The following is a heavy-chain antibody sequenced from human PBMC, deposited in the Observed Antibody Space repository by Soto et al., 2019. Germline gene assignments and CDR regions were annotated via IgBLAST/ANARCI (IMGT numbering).Heavy chain of an antibody. CDR3: ARTLPPSPMDV. J-gene: IGHJ6*02. CDR2: ISYDGSNK. Sequence: PVGSLRLSCAASGFTFSSYAMHWVRQAPGKGLEWVAVISYDGSNKYYADSVKGRFTISRDNSKNTLYLQMNSLRAEDTAVYYCARTLPPSPMDVWGQGTTVTVSS. V-gene: IGHV3-30-3*01. CDR1: GFTFSSYA.